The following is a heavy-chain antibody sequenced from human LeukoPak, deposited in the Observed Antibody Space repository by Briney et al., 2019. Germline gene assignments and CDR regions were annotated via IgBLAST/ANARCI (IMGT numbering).Heavy chain of an antibody. CDR3: ARVRCSGGSCYYDY. CDR2: ISSSGSTI. V-gene: IGHV3-48*03. Sequence: SGGSLRLACAASGFTFSSYEMNWVCQAPGKGLEWVSYISSSGSTIYYADSVKGRFTISRDNAKNSLYLQMNSLRAEDTAVYYCARVRCSGGSCYYDYWGQGTLVTVSS. D-gene: IGHD2-15*01. CDR1: GFTFSSYE. J-gene: IGHJ4*02.